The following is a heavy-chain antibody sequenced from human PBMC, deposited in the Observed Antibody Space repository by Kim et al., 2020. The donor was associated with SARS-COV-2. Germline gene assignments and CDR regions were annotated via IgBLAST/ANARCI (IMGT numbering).Heavy chain of an antibody. D-gene: IGHD4-17*01. CDR1: GGSISSGSYY. CDR2: IYTSGST. Sequence: SETLSLTCTVSGGSISSGSYYWSWIRQPAGKGMEWIGRIYTSGSTNYNPSLKSRVTISVDTSKNQFSLKLSSVTAAATAVYYCARDGRTTVTTNYYYGMDVWGQGTTVTVSS. CDR3: ARDGRTTVTTNYYYGMDV. J-gene: IGHJ6*02. V-gene: IGHV4-61*02.